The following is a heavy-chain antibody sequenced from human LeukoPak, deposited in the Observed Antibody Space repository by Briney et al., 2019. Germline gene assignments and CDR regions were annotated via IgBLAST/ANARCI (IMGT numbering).Heavy chain of an antibody. V-gene: IGHV3-74*01. Sequence: TGGSLRLSCAASGFTFNNYWMHWVRQAPGKGLVWVSRIRHDAGVTTYADSVKGRFTISRDNSKNTLYLQMNSLRAEDTAVYYCAKDPRIAATMYFDLWGRGTLVTVSS. CDR3: AKDPRIAATMYFDL. CDR1: GFTFNNYW. J-gene: IGHJ2*01. D-gene: IGHD6-13*01. CDR2: IRHDAGVT.